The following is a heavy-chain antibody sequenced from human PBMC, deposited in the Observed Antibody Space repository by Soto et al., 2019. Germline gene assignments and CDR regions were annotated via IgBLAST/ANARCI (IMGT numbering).Heavy chain of an antibody. Sequence: ASVKVSCKASGYTFTSYGISWVRQATGQGLEWMGWMNPNSGNTGYAQKLQGRVTMTRNTSISTAYMELSSLRSEDTAVYYCARGPNYYDSSGYYGNGMDVWGQGTTVTVSS. J-gene: IGHJ6*02. CDR2: MNPNSGNT. D-gene: IGHD3-22*01. V-gene: IGHV1-8*02. CDR3: ARGPNYYDSSGYYGNGMDV. CDR1: GYTFTSYG.